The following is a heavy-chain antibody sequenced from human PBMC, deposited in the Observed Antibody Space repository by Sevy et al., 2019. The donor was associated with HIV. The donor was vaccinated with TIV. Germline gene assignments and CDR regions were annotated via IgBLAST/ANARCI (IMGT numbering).Heavy chain of an antibody. CDR2: VYPNNGNT. Sequence: ASVKVSCKASGYTFTGDYLHWVRQAPGQGLEWMGRVYPNNGNTNYAQKLQGRVTMTTDTSTSTAYMELRSLRSDDTAVYYCARLDAPDYDFWSGYYSSNYYYYGMDVWGQGTTVTVSS. CDR3: ARLDAPDYDFWSGYYSSNYYYYGMDV. J-gene: IGHJ6*02. CDR1: GYTFTGDY. D-gene: IGHD3-3*01. V-gene: IGHV1-18*04.